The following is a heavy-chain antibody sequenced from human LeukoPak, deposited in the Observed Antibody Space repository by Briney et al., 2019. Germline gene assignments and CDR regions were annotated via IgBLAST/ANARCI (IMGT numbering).Heavy chain of an antibody. CDR1: GFTFSNYW. CDR3: ARVGRYYDALTGYATGGSPFDY. Sequence: GSLRLSCAASGFTFSNYWMSWVRQPPGKGLEWIGSGSTNYNPSLKSRVTISVDTSKNQFSLKVTSVTAADTAVYYCARVGRYYDALTGYATGGSPFDYWGQGTPVTVSS. V-gene: IGHV4-34*01. D-gene: IGHD3-9*01. J-gene: IGHJ4*02. CDR2: SGST.